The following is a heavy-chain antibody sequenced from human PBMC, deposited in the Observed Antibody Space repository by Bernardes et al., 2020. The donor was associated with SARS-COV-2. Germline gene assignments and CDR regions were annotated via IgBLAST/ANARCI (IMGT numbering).Heavy chain of an antibody. Sequence: SETLSLTCTVSGGSISSGGYYWSWLRQHPGKGLEWIGYIYYSGSTYYNPSLKSRVTISVDTSKNQFSLKLSSVTAADTAVYYCARAYYYDKFLDYWGQGTLVTVSS. CDR1: GGSISSGGYY. CDR3: ARAYYYDKFLDY. V-gene: IGHV4-31*03. J-gene: IGHJ4*02. CDR2: IYYSGST. D-gene: IGHD3-22*01.